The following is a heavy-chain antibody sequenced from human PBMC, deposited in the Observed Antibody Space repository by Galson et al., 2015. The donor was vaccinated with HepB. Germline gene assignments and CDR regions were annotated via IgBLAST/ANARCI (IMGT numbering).Heavy chain of an antibody. CDR3: ARGIVNYSGSYNY. Sequence: SVKVSCKASGYTFTDYYIHWVRQAPGQGLEWMGWINPNSGDTNYAQKFQGRVTMTRDTSISTAYMELSRLRSDDTAVYFCARGIVNYSGSYNYWGQGTLVTVSS. V-gene: IGHV1-2*02. J-gene: IGHJ4*02. D-gene: IGHD1-26*01. CDR1: GYTFTDYY. CDR2: INPNSGDT.